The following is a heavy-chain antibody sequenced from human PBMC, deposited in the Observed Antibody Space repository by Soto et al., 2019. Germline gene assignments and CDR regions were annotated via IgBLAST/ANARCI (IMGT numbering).Heavy chain of an antibody. D-gene: IGHD3-9*01. CDR3: ARDGIINIWPHYYGMDV. CDR2: IIPFFATP. J-gene: IGHJ6*02. Sequence: QVQLVQSGAEVKKPGSSVKVSCKASGGTFTNYAISWMRRAPGQGLEWMGGIIPFFATPNYAQKFQGRVTITADESTTTAYMELSSLRSEDTAVYYCARDGIINIWPHYYGMDVWGQGTTVTVSS. CDR1: GGTFTNYA. V-gene: IGHV1-69*01.